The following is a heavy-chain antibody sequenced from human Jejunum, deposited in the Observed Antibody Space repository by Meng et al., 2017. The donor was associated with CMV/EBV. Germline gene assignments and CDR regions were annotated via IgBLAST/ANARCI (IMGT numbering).Heavy chain of an antibody. CDR2: INPNTGGT. J-gene: IGHJ4*02. Sequence: PGYTFNGHHIHWVRQAPGQGLEWVGWINPNTGGTNYAQNFQGRVSITSDTSITTAYLDLSRLKSDDTAVYYCARAHPTVGATTDYWGQGTLVTVSS. CDR1: GYTFNGHH. D-gene: IGHD1-26*01. CDR3: ARAHPTVGATTDY. V-gene: IGHV1-2*02.